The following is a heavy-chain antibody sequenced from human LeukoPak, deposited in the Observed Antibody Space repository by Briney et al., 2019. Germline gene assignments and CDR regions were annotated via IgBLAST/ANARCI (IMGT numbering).Heavy chain of an antibody. V-gene: IGHV1-2*02. CDR1: GYTFTGYY. CDR3: ARDLRGLGDFLDY. CDR2: INPDSGSA. J-gene: IGHJ4*02. Sequence: AASVKVSCKPSGYTFTGYYMHWVRQAPGPGLEWMGWINPDSGSAIFAQKFQGRVTMTRDTSTNTAYMELNRLRSDDTAVYYCARDLRGLGDFLDYWGQGTLVTVSS. D-gene: IGHD3-10*01.